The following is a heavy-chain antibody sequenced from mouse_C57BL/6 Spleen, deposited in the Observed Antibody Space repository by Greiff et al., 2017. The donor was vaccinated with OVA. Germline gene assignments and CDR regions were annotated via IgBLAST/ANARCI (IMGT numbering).Heavy chain of an antibody. CDR1: GYTFTSYW. CDR3: ARDSPNYECAY. Sequence: QVQLQQPGAELVKPGASVKMSCKASGYTFTSYWITWVKQRPGQGLEWIGDIYPGSGSTNYHEKFKRKATLTVDTSSSTAYMQLSSLTSEDSAVYYCARDSPNYECAYWGQGTLVTVSA. J-gene: IGHJ3*01. V-gene: IGHV1-55*01. CDR2: IYPGSGST. D-gene: IGHD2-4*01.